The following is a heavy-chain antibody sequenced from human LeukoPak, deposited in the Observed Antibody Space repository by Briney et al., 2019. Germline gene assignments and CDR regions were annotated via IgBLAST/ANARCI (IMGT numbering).Heavy chain of an antibody. CDR2: IYYSGST. J-gene: IGHJ3*02. CDR1: GGSISSYY. Sequence: PSETLSLTCTVSGGSISSYYWSWIRQPPGKGLEWIGYIYYSGSTNYNPSLKSRVTISVDTSKNQFSLKLSSVTAADTAVYYCARWRRPDSSGWYGAFDIWGQGTMVTVSS. D-gene: IGHD6-19*01. V-gene: IGHV4-59*08. CDR3: ARWRRPDSSGWYGAFDI.